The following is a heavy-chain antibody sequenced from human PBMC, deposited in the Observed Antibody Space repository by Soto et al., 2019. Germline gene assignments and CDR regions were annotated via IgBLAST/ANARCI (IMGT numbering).Heavy chain of an antibody. Sequence: QVQLQESGPGLVKPSGNLSLTCTVSGGSVSSGSYYWSWIRQPPGKGLELIGYIYYSGSTNYNPSLKSRVTISVDTSKNQFSLKLSSVTAADTAVYYCARPLYSYGPMDVWGQGTTVTVSS. D-gene: IGHD5-18*01. CDR1: GGSVSSGSYY. CDR3: ARPLYSYGPMDV. CDR2: IYYSGST. V-gene: IGHV4-61*01. J-gene: IGHJ6*02.